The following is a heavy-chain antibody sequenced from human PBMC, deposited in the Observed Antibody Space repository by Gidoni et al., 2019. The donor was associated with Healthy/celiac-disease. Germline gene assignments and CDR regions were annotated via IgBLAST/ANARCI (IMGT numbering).Heavy chain of an antibody. Sequence: EVQLVESGGVVVQPGGSLRLSCAASGFTFDDYIRHWVRQAPGKGLEWVSLISWDGGSTYYADSVKGLFTISRDNRKNSLYLQMNSLRTEDTALYYCAKGHDAEYYDFWSGPDAFDIWGQGTMVTVSS. CDR2: ISWDGGST. D-gene: IGHD3-3*01. CDR3: AKGHDAEYYDFWSGPDAFDI. J-gene: IGHJ3*02. CDR1: GFTFDDYI. V-gene: IGHV3-43*01.